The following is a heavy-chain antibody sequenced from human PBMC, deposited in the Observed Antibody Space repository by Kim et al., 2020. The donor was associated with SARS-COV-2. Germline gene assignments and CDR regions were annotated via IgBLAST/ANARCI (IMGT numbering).Heavy chain of an antibody. Sequence: GGSLRLSCAASGFSFSSSVMSWVRQAPGKGLEWVSVIGTSGGTSYYADSVKGRFTISRDNSKNTLFLQMNSLRAEDTAVYYCAKDRGVTTVGDCWGQGTLVTVSS. CDR3: AKDRGVTTVGDC. J-gene: IGHJ4*02. D-gene: IGHD4-17*01. CDR2: IGTSGGTS. V-gene: IGHV3-23*01. CDR1: GFSFSSSV.